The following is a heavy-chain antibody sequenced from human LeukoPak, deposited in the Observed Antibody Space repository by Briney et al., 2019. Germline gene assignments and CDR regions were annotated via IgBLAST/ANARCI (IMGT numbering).Heavy chain of an antibody. CDR1: GFNFRTFW. CDR3: AKDRGTALWYGAFDI. V-gene: IGHV3-7*03. J-gene: IGHJ3*02. D-gene: IGHD5-18*01. CDR2: IKTDGSEK. Sequence: GGSLRLSCAASGFNFRTFWMAWVRQAPGKGLEWMANIKTDGSEKYYVGSVKGRFTISRDNSKNTLYLQMNSLRAEDTAVYYCAKDRGTALWYGAFDIWGQGTMVTVSS.